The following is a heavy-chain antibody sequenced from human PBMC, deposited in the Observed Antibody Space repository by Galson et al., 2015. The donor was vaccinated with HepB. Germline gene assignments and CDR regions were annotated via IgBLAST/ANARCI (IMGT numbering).Heavy chain of an antibody. CDR3: ARGALGEVVGATQNNWFDP. Sequence: SVKVSCKASGYTFSSYFITWVRQAPGQGLEWMGSISAYNRNTNYAQKFQGRVTMTTDTSTSTAYMELRSLRSDDTAVYYCARGALGEVVGATQNNWFDPWGQGTLVTVSS. D-gene: IGHD2-15*01. CDR1: GYTFSSYF. V-gene: IGHV1-18*01. J-gene: IGHJ5*02. CDR2: ISAYNRNT.